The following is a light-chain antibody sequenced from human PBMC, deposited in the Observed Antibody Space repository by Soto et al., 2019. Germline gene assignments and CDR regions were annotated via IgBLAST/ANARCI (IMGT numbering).Light chain of an antibody. CDR1: SGSIASSF. CDR3: QSSDTSNVI. Sequence: NFMLTQPHSVSESPGKTVTISCTRSSGSIASSFVQWYQQRPGSSPTTVIYEDNQRPSGVPDRFSGSIDSSSNSASLTISGLKTEDEADYYCQSSDTSNVIFGGGTKLTVL. J-gene: IGLJ2*01. V-gene: IGLV6-57*01. CDR2: EDN.